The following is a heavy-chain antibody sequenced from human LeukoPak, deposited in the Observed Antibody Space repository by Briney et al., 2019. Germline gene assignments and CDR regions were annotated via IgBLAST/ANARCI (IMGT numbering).Heavy chain of an antibody. Sequence: PGGSLRLSCAAFGFTFSSYVMTWVRQAPGKGLAWVSGINNSGGSTYYADSVKGRFTISRDNSKNTLYLQMNSLRAEDTAVYYCAKPPGLRRLDPWGQGTLVTVSS. CDR3: AKPPGLRRLDP. D-gene: IGHD5-12*01. V-gene: IGHV3-23*01. CDR2: INNSGGST. CDR1: GFTFSSYV. J-gene: IGHJ5*02.